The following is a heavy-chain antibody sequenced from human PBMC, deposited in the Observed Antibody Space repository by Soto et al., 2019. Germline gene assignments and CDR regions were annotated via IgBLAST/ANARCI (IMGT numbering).Heavy chain of an antibody. V-gene: IGHV3-9*01. D-gene: IGHD6-19*01. Sequence: GGSLRLSCAASGFTFDDYAMHWVRQAPGKGLEWVSGISWNSGSIGYADSVKGRFTISRDNAKNSLYLQMNSLRAEDTALYYCAKDPVSGYSSGWRNWFDPWGQGTLVTVSS. CDR2: ISWNSGSI. CDR1: GFTFDDYA. CDR3: AKDPVSGYSSGWRNWFDP. J-gene: IGHJ5*02.